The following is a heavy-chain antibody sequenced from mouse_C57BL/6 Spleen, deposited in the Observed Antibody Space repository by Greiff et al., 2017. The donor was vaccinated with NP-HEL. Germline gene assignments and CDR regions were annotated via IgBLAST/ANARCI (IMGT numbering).Heavy chain of an antibody. Sequence: VQLQQSGPGLVQPSQSLSITCTVSGFSLTSYGVHWVRQPPGKGLEWLGVIWSGGSTDYNAAFISRLSISKDNSKSQVFFKMNSLQADDTAIYYCAKNNDGYYGWFAYWGQGTLVTVSA. V-gene: IGHV2-4*01. D-gene: IGHD2-3*01. J-gene: IGHJ3*01. CDR1: GFSLTSYG. CDR3: AKNNDGYYGWFAY. CDR2: IWSGGST.